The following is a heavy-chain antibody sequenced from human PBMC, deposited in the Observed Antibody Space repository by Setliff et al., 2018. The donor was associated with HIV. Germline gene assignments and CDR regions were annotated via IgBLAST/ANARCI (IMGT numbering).Heavy chain of an antibody. CDR2: IRYDGSNK. J-gene: IGHJ3*02. Sequence: GGSLRLSCAISGFTFSSYTMHWVRQAPGKGLEWVAFIRYDGSNKYYADSVKGRFTISRDNSKNTLYLQMNSLRAEDTAVYYCAKDAYSSGPYAFDIWGQGTMVTVSS. CDR3: AKDAYSSGPYAFDI. D-gene: IGHD6-19*01. CDR1: GFTFSSYT. V-gene: IGHV3-30*02.